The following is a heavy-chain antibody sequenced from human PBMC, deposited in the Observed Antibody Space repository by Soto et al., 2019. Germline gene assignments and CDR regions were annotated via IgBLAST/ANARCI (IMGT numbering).Heavy chain of an antibody. Sequence: QVQLVQSGAEVKKPGSSVKVSCKASGGTFSSYTISWVRQATGQGLEWMGRIIPILGIANYAQKFQGRVTXTADKSTSTAYMELSSLRAEDTAVYYCASGGLRLEWGQGTLVTVSS. V-gene: IGHV1-69*02. CDR2: IIPILGIA. D-gene: IGHD4-17*01. CDR3: ASGGLRLE. J-gene: IGHJ4*02. CDR1: GGTFSSYT.